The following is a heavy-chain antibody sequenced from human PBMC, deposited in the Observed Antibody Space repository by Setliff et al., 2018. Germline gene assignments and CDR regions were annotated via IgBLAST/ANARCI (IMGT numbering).Heavy chain of an antibody. D-gene: IGHD4-17*01. V-gene: IGHV4-59*08. Sequence: SETLSLTCSVSGGAVSGDYWTWIRQPPGKGLEYIGYINYSGDTKSNPSLKSRVTISVDTSKNHFSLKLSSVTAADTAVYYCAGSTVTQVDYWGQGTLVTVSS. CDR3: AGSTVTQVDY. CDR1: GGAVSGDY. J-gene: IGHJ4*02. CDR2: INYSGDT.